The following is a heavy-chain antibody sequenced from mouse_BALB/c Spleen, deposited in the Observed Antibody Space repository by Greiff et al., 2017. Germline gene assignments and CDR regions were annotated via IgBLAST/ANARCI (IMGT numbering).Heavy chain of an antibody. D-gene: IGHD1-1*01. Sequence: EVHLVESGAELVKPGASVKLSCTASGFNIKDTYMHWVKQRPEQGLEWIGRIDPANGNTKYDPKFQGKATITADTSSNTAYLQLSSLTSEDTAVYYCARNYGSPFAYWGQGTLVTVSA. V-gene: IGHV14-3*02. CDR1: GFNIKDTY. J-gene: IGHJ3*01. CDR2: IDPANGNT. CDR3: ARNYGSPFAY.